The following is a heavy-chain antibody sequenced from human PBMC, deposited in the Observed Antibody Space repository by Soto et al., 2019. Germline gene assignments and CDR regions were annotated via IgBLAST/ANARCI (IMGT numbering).Heavy chain of an antibody. V-gene: IGHV1-8*01. D-gene: IGHD1-7*01. J-gene: IGHJ5*02. CDR2: MNPNSGNT. Sequence: ASVKVSCKASGYTFTSYDINWVRQATGQGLEWMGWMNPNSGNTDYAQKLQGRVTMTRNTSISTAYMELSSLRSEDTAVYYCARATWGATGTTGTWGQGTLVTVSS. CDR3: ARATWGATGTTGT. CDR1: GYTFTSYD.